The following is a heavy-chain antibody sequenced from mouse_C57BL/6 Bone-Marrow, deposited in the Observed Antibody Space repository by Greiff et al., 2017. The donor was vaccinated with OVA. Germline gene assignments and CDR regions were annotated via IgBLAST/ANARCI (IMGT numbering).Heavy chain of an antibody. CDR2: IRSKSNNYAT. CDR1: GFSFNTYA. D-gene: IGHD1-1*01. Sequence: VQLVESGGGLVQPKGSLKLSCAASGFSFNTYAMNWVRQAPGKGLEWVARIRSKSNNYATYYADSVKDRFTISRDDSESMLYLQMNNLKTEDTAMYYCVRHYYGSSYGWYFDVWGTGTTVTVSS. CDR3: VRHYYGSSYGWYFDV. V-gene: IGHV10-1*01. J-gene: IGHJ1*03.